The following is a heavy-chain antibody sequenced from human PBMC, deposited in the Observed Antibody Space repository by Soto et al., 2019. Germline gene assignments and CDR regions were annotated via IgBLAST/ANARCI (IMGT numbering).Heavy chain of an antibody. CDR2: ISDYNGNT. J-gene: IGHJ4*02. V-gene: IGHV1-18*01. Sequence: ASVKVSCKASGYTFTSYGISWVRQAPGQGLEWMGWISDYNGNTNNAQKFQGRVNMTTDTSTSTAYMELRSLRSDDTAVYYCARDNELFDYWGQGTLVTVSS. CDR3: ARDNELFDY. CDR1: GYTFTSYG. D-gene: IGHD1-1*01.